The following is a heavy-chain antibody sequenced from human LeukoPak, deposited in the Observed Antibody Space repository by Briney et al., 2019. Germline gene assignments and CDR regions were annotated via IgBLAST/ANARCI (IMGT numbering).Heavy chain of an antibody. CDR3: ARDGYCSSTSCPEGWFDP. Sequence: GGSLRLSCAASGFTVSSNYMSWVRQAPGKGLEWVSYISSSSSTIYYADSVKGRFTISRDNAKNSLYLQMNSLRAEDTAVYYCARDGYCSSTSCPEGWFDPWGQGTLVTVSS. D-gene: IGHD2-2*01. CDR2: ISSSSSTI. V-gene: IGHV3-48*01. CDR1: GFTVSSNY. J-gene: IGHJ5*02.